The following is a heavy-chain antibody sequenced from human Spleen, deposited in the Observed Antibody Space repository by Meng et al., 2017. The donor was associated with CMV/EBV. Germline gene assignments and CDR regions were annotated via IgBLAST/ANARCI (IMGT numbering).Heavy chain of an antibody. J-gene: IGHJ4*02. CDR3: ARDISGWHMSRSALDY. CDR1: GYSFTKYG. D-gene: IGHD6-19*01. CDR2: NSADNGDT. V-gene: IGHV1-18*01. Sequence: ASVKVSCKASGYSFTKYGISWVRQAPGQGLEWMGWNSADNGDTNYAQKFQGRVTMTTVTSTNIASMELRSLRSDDTAVYYCARDISGWHMSRSALDYWGQGTLVTVSS.